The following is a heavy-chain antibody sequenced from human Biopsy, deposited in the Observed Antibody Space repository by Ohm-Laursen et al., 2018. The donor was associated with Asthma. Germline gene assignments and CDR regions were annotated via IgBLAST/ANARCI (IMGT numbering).Heavy chain of an antibody. CDR2: ISSSSSYI. J-gene: IGHJ4*02. Sequence: SLRLSCAASGFTFSSYSMNWVRQAPGKGLEWVSSISSSSSYIYYADSVKGRFTISRDNAKNSLYLQMNSLRAEDTAVYYCARGGSRDLWGTYRYPWDYWGQGTLVTVSS. V-gene: IGHV3-21*01. D-gene: IGHD3-16*02. CDR3: ARGGSRDLWGTYRYPWDY. CDR1: GFTFSSYS.